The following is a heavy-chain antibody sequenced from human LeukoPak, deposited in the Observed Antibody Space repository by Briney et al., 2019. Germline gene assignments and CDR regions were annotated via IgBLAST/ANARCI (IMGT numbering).Heavy chain of an antibody. D-gene: IGHD3-10*01. Sequence: GGSLRLSCAASGFTFNTYAMSWVRQAPGKGLEWVSTISGGGGLTYYADSVKGRSTISRDNSKNQLYLQVNSLRVEDTAIYYCAKIFRTDSGSYYWYFDLWGRGTLDTVSS. J-gene: IGHJ2*01. V-gene: IGHV3-23*01. CDR2: ISGGGGLT. CDR3: AKIFRTDSGSYYWYFDL. CDR1: GFTFNTYA.